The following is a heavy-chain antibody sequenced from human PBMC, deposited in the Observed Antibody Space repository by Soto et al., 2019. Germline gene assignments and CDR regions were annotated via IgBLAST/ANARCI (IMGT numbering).Heavy chain of an antibody. CDR3: ARWYYYDSSGHWYFDL. J-gene: IGHJ2*01. CDR2: ISAYNGNT. D-gene: IGHD3-22*01. CDR1: GYTFTSYG. V-gene: IGHV1-18*01. Sequence: ASVKVSCKASGYTFTSYGISWVRQAPGQGLEWMGWISAYNGNTNYAQKLQGRVTMTTDTSTSTAYMELRSLRSDDTAVYYCARWYYYDSSGHWYFDLWGRGTLATVSS.